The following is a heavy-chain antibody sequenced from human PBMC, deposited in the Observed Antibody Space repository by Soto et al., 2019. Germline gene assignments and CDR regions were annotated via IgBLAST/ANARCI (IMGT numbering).Heavy chain of an antibody. CDR1: GYTFTSYD. CDR3: SREVNFYDLDV. Sequence: QVQLVQSGAEVKKPGASVKVPCKASGYTFTSYDINWVRQATGQGLEWMGWMNPNSGNTGYAQKFQGRVTMTRNNATCTAYMDLSSLRSEDTAVYYCSREVNFYDLDVWVQGTTYTVSS. CDR2: MNPNSGNT. J-gene: IGHJ6*02. V-gene: IGHV1-8*01.